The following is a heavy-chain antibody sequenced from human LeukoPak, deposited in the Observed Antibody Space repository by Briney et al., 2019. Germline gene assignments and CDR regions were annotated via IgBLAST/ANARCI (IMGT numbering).Heavy chain of an antibody. Sequence: SETLSLTCTVSGGSISSYYWGWIRQPAGKGLEWIGRIYTSGSTNYNPSLKSRVTMSVDTSKNQFSLKLSSVTAADTAVYYCAREGYSSSWYRPSYFDYWGQGTLVTVSS. V-gene: IGHV4-4*07. CDR1: GGSISSYY. CDR3: AREGYSSSWYRPSYFDY. D-gene: IGHD6-13*01. CDR2: IYTSGST. J-gene: IGHJ4*02.